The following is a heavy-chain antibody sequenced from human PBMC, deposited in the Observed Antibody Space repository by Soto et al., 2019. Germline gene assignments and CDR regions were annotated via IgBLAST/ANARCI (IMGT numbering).Heavy chain of an antibody. V-gene: IGHV4-39*07. CDR3: ARGVPLKLVVHWEASDKYHFDS. J-gene: IGHJ4*02. CDR2: INHSGST. Sequence: SETLSLTCTVSGDSISSSTYYWGWIRQSPGKGLEWIGEINHSGSTNYNPSLKSRVTISVDTSKNQFSLKLSSVTAADTAVYYCARGVPLKLVVHWEASDKYHFDSRGPGTLVTVS. CDR1: GDSISSSTYY. D-gene: IGHD2-15*01.